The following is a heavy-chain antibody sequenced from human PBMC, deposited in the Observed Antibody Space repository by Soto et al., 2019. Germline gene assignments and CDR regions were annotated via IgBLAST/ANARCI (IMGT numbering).Heavy chain of an antibody. J-gene: IGHJ6*02. D-gene: IGHD4-4*01. CDR3: VKDSFSNYSPYYYYAMDV. CDR2: ISYDGNKE. V-gene: IGHV3-30*18. Sequence: PVGSLRVSCEVSGLTFTKYGMHWVRQAPGKGLEWVAVISYDGNKEYFADSVKGRFTITRDNARNKVYLQMNSLRGDDTAVYYCVKDSFSNYSPYYYYAMDVWGQGTTVTVSS. CDR1: GLTFTKYG.